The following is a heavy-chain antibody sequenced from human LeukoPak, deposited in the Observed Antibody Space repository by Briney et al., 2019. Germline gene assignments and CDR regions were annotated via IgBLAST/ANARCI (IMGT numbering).Heavy chain of an antibody. D-gene: IGHD3-3*01. Sequence: SETLSLTCAVYGGSFSGYYWSWIRQPPGKGLEWIGEINHSGSTNYNPSLKSRVTISVDTSKNQFSLKLSSVTAADTAVYYCARGPRITIFGVVTKGNAFDIWGQGTMVTVSS. CDR3: ARGPRITIFGVVTKGNAFDI. V-gene: IGHV4-34*01. J-gene: IGHJ3*02. CDR1: GGSFSGYY. CDR2: INHSGST.